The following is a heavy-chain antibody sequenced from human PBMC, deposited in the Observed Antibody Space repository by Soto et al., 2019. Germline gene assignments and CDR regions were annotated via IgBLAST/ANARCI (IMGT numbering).Heavy chain of an antibody. CDR3: ARDRVILVPAAMTGTHWFDP. V-gene: IGHV1-69*13. CDR2: IIPIFGTA. D-gene: IGHD2-2*01. Sequence: ASVKVSCKASGGTFSSYAISWVRQAPGQGLEWMGGIIPIFGTANYAQKFQGRVTITADESTSTAYMELSSLRSEDTAVYYCARDRVILVPAAMTGTHWFDPWGQGTLVTVSS. CDR1: GGTFSSYA. J-gene: IGHJ5*02.